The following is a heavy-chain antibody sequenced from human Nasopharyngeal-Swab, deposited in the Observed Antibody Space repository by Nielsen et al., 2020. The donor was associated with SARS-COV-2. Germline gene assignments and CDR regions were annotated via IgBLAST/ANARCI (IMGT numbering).Heavy chain of an antibody. J-gene: IGHJ4*02. V-gene: IGHV3-23*03. CDR1: GFTFSSYA. CDR3: AKGGEAGQRFLEWLYYFDY. CDR2: IYSGGSST. Sequence: GESLKISCAASGFTFSSYAMSWVRQAPGKGLEWVSVIYSGGSSTYYADSVKGRFTISRDNSKNTLYLQMNSLRVEDTAVYYCAKGGEAGQRFLEWLYYFDYWGQGTLVTVSS. D-gene: IGHD3-3*01.